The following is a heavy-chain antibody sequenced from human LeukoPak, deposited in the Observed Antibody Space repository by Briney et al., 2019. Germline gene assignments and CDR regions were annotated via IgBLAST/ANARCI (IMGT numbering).Heavy chain of an antibody. CDR2: ISWNSGSI. V-gene: IGHV3-9*01. CDR3: AELGITMIGGV. Sequence: PPGGSLRLSCAASGFTFDDYAMHWVRQAPGKGLEWVSGISWNSGSIDYADSVKGRFTVSRDNAKNSLYLQMNSLRAEDTAVYYCAELGITMIGGVWGKGTTVTISS. J-gene: IGHJ6*04. D-gene: IGHD3-10*02. CDR1: GFTFDDYA.